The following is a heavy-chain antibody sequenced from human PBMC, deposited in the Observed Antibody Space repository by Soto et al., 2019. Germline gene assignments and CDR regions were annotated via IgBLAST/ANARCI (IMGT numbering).Heavy chain of an antibody. CDR3: ARGGIVGVAPGYYYFGMDV. CDR1: GGTFSSYA. Sequence: QVQLVQSGAEVKKPGSSVKVSCKAFGGTFSSYAISWVRQAPGQGLEWRGGIIPIFGTANYAQKFQGRVTITADESTSTAYMELSSLRSEDTAVYYCARGGIVGVAPGYYYFGMDVWGQGTTVTVSS. J-gene: IGHJ6*02. D-gene: IGHD3-3*01. CDR2: IIPIFGTA. V-gene: IGHV1-69*01.